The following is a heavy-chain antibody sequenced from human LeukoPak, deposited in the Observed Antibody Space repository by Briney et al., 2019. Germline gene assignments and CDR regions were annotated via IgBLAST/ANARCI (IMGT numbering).Heavy chain of an antibody. D-gene: IGHD3-22*01. J-gene: IGHJ3*02. V-gene: IGHV3-66*02. CDR3: ARGFLFEYYYDSSGSPHAFVI. CDR2: IYSGGST. Sequence: GGSLRLSCAASGFTVSSNYMSWVRQAPGKGLEWVSVIYSGGSTYYADSVKGRFTISRDNSKNTLYLQMNSLRAEDTAVYYCARGFLFEYYYDSSGSPHAFVIWGQGTMVTVSS. CDR1: GFTVSSNY.